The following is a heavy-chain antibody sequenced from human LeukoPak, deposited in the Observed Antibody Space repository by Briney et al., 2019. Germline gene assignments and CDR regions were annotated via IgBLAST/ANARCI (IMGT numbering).Heavy chain of an antibody. D-gene: IGHD4-11*01. J-gene: IGHJ4*02. CDR3: ARRYSNYFFDY. CDR1: GGSISSYY. V-gene: IGHV4-4*07. CDR2: IYTRGST. Sequence: PSETLSLTCTVSGGSISSYYWSWIRQPAGKGLEWIGRIYTRGSTSYNPSLKSRVTMSVDTSKNQFSLKLSSVTAADTAVYYCARRYSNYFFDYWGQGTLVTVSS.